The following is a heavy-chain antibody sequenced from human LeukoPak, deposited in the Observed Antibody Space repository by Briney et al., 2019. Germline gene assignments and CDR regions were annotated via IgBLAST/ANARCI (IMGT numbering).Heavy chain of an antibody. V-gene: IGHV1-2*02. Sequence: GASVKVSCKASGYTFTGYYMHWVRQAPGQGLEWMGWINPNSGGTNYAQKFQGRVTMTRDTSISTAYMELSRLRFDDTAVYYCARPECSSTSCYKAYWGQGTLVTVSS. CDR2: INPNSGGT. CDR1: GYTFTGYY. CDR3: ARPECSSTSCYKAY. D-gene: IGHD2-2*02. J-gene: IGHJ4*02.